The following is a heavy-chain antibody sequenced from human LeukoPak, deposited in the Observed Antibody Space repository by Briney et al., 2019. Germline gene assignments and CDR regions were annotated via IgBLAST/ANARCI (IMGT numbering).Heavy chain of an antibody. CDR1: GFTFSSWW. Sequence: PGGSLRLSCVASGFTFSSWWMSWVRQAPGKGLEWVANIKEDGSETSYEDSVKGRFSISRDNAKNSFYLQMNSLRAEDTAVYYCARPRAWSYFDFWGQGTLVTVSS. J-gene: IGHJ4*02. D-gene: IGHD6-19*01. CDR3: ARPRAWSYFDF. CDR2: IKEDGSET. V-gene: IGHV3-7*01.